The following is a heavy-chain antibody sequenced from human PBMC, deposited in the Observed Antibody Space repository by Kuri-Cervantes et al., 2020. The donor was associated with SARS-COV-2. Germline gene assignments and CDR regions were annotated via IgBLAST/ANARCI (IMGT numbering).Heavy chain of an antibody. Sequence: GSLRLSCSVSGSSMRNYYWSWIRQPPGKGLEWIGGVYYSGRTSYNPSLKSRVTISVDTSKNQFSLRLSSTTAADTAVYYCARATMVYAESWFDSWGQGTPVTVSS. D-gene: IGHD2-8*01. CDR1: GSSMRNYY. J-gene: IGHJ5*01. CDR3: ARATMVYAESWFDS. CDR2: VYYSGRT. V-gene: IGHV4-59*12.